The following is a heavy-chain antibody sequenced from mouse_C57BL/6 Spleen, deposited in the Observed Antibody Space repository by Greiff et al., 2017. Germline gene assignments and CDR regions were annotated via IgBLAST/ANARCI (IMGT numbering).Heavy chain of an antibody. Sequence: QFQLLQPGAELVKPGASVKLSCKASGYTFTSYWMHWVKQRPGQGLEWIGLIHPNSGSTNYNEKFKSKATLTVDKSSSTAYMQLSSLTSTDSAVYYCARDYSNYPFAYGGQGTLVTVSA. J-gene: IGHJ3*01. CDR3: ARDYSNYPFAY. CDR1: GYTFTSYW. CDR2: IHPNSGST. D-gene: IGHD2-5*01. V-gene: IGHV1-64*01.